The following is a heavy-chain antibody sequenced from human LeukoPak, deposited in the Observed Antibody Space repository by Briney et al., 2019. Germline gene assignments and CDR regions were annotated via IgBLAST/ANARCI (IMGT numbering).Heavy chain of an antibody. J-gene: IGHJ4*02. CDR1: GGSISSSDYY. CDR2: IYYSGRT. D-gene: IGHD1-20*01. V-gene: IGHV4-39*07. CDR3: ARGGITLGFDY. Sequence: PSETLSLTCTVSGGSISSSDYYWAWIRQPPGKGLEWIGSIYYSGRTFYNPPLKSRVTISVDTSKNQFSLKLSSVTAADTAVYYCARGGITLGFDYWGQGTLVTVSS.